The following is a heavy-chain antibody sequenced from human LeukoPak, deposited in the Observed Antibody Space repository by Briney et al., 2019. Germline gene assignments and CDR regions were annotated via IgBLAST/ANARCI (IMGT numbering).Heavy chain of an antibody. D-gene: IGHD6-13*01. V-gene: IGHV3-33*06. J-gene: IGHJ4*02. CDR3: AKEEEYSSRVT. Sequence: PGGSLRLSCAASGFTFSSYGMHWVRQAPGKGLEWVAVIWYDGSNKYYADSVKGRFTISRDNSKNTLYLQMNSLRAEDTAVYYCAKEEEYSSRVTWGQGTLVTVSS. CDR2: IWYDGSNK. CDR1: GFTFSSYG.